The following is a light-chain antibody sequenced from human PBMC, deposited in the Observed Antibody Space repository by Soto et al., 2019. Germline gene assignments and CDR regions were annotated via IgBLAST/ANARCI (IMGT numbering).Light chain of an antibody. CDR1: QSLLHKNGNNY. V-gene: IGKV2-28*01. Sequence: DIVMTQSPLSLPVTPGEAASISCRSSQSLLHKNGNNYFNWYLQKPGQSPQLLIYMGFKRASGVPDRFSGSGSGTYFTLKISRVEAEDAGVYYCMQALQTPRTIGQGTKVDIK. CDR2: MGF. J-gene: IGKJ1*01. CDR3: MQALQTPRT.